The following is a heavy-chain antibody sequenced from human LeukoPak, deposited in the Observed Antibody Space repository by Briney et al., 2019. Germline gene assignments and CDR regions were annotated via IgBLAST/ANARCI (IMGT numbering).Heavy chain of an antibody. Sequence: QASQTLSLTCTVSGGSISSGDYYWSWIRQPPGKGLEWIGYIYYSGSTYYNLSLKSRVTISVDTSKNQFSLKLSSVTAADTAVYYCASVILWFGELLVDYWGQGTLVTVSS. D-gene: IGHD3-10*01. CDR2: IYYSGST. J-gene: IGHJ4*02. V-gene: IGHV4-30-4*08. CDR3: ASVILWFGELLVDY. CDR1: GGSISSGDYY.